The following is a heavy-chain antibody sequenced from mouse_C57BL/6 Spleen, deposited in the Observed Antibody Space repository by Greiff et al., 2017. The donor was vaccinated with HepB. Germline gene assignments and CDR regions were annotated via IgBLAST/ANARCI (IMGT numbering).Heavy chain of an antibody. CDR1: GYTFTSYW. CDR3: ARKGTGSSYHWYFDV. CDR2: IYPGSGST. J-gene: IGHJ1*03. V-gene: IGHV1-55*01. Sequence: QVQLQQPGAELVKPGASVKMSCKASGYTFTSYWITWVKQRPGQGLEWIGDIYPGSGSTNYNEKFKSKATLTVDTSSSTAYMQLSSLTSEDSAVYYCARKGTGSSYHWYFDVWGTGTTVTVSS. D-gene: IGHD1-1*01.